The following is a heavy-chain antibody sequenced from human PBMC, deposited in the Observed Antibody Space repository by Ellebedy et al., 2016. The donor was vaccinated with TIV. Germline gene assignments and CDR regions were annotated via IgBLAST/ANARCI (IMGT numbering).Heavy chain of an antibody. V-gene: IGHV5-10-1*01. CDR1: GSSFTSYW. J-gene: IGHJ5*02. Sequence: GESLKISXKGSGSSFTSYWISWVRQMPGKGLEWMGRIDPSDSYTNYSPSFQGHVTISADKSISTAYLQWSSLKASDTAMYYCARHRGACSGGSCYSSWFDPWGQGTLVTVSS. CDR3: ARHRGACSGGSCYSSWFDP. D-gene: IGHD2-15*01. CDR2: IDPSDSYT.